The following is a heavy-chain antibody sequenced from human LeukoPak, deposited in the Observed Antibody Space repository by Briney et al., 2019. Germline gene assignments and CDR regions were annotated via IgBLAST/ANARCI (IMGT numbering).Heavy chain of an antibody. Sequence: PGGSLRLSCAAFGFTFSSYAMSWVRQAPGKGLEWVSAISGSGGSTYYADSVKGRFTISRDNSKNTLYLQMNSLRAEDTAVYYCAKADYYDSSGYYYFFDYWGQGTLVTVSS. CDR2: ISGSGGST. V-gene: IGHV3-23*01. D-gene: IGHD3-22*01. CDR3: AKADYYDSSGYYYFFDY. CDR1: GFTFSSYA. J-gene: IGHJ4*02.